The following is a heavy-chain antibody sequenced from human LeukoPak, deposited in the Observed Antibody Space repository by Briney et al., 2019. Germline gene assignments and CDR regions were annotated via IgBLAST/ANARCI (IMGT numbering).Heavy chain of an antibody. CDR1: GFTFSSYA. D-gene: IGHD2-15*01. V-gene: IGHV3-30*04. J-gene: IGHJ4*02. Sequence: GGSLRLSCAASGFTFSSYAMHWVRQAPGKGLEWVAVISYDGSNKYYADSVKGRFTISRDNTRNSLFLQMYSLRAEDTAVYFCAREDGYCSGGNCYSYFDSWGQGTLVTVSS. CDR2: ISYDGSNK. CDR3: AREDGYCSGGNCYSYFDS.